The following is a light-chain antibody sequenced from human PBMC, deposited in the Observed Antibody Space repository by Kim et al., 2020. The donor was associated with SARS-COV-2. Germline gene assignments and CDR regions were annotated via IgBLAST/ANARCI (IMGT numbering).Light chain of an antibody. CDR2: GNS. CDR1: SSNIGAGYY. Sequence: QSVLTQPASVSGSPGQRVTISCTGSSSNIGAGYYVHWYQQLPGTAPKLLIYGNSNRPSGVPDRFSGSKSGTSASLAITGLQAEDEADYYCQSYDRSLSGYVFGTGTKVTVL. CDR3: QSYDRSLSGYV. J-gene: IGLJ1*01. V-gene: IGLV1-40*01.